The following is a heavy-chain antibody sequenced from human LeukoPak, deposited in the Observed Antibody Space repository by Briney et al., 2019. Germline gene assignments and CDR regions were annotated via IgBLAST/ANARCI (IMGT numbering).Heavy chain of an antibody. CDR3: ARDTSGGPYFDY. Sequence: ASVKVSCKASGYTFTSYGISWGRHAPGQGLEWVGWISAYNRDTNYAQKVQGRVTLTTDTSTTTAYMELRSLRSDDTAVYYCARDTSGGPYFDYWGQGTLVTVGS. CDR1: GYTFTSYG. CDR2: ISAYNRDT. J-gene: IGHJ4*02. V-gene: IGHV1-18*01. D-gene: IGHD4-23*01.